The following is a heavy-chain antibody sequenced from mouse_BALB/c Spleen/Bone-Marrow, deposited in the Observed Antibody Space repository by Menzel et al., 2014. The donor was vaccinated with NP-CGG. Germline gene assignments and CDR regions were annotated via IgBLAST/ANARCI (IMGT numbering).Heavy chain of an antibody. Sequence: LVESGPELVKPGASVKISCKASGYTFTDYYINWVKQKPGQGLEWIGWIYPGSGNTKYNEKFKGKATLTVDTSSSTAYMQLSSLTSEDTAVYFCARGGYGNSYYFDYWGQGTSLTVSS. CDR2: IYPGSGNT. CDR3: ARGGYGNSYYFDY. J-gene: IGHJ2*02. V-gene: IGHV1-84*02. D-gene: IGHD2-10*02. CDR1: GYTFTDYY.